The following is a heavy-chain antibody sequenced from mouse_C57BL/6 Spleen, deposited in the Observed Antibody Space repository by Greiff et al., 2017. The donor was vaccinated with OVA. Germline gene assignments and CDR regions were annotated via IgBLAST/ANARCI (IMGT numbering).Heavy chain of an antibody. CDR2: IDPEDGDT. CDR1: GFNIKDYY. J-gene: IGHJ1*03. V-gene: IGHV14-1*01. CDR3: TTRYSNYVGV. Sequence: VQLQQSGAELVRPGASVKLSCTASGFNIKDYYMHWVKQRPEQGLEWIGRIDPEDGDTEYAPKFQGKATMTADPSSNTTYLQLSSLTSEDTAVYYCTTRYSNYVGVWGTGTTVTVSS. D-gene: IGHD2-5*01.